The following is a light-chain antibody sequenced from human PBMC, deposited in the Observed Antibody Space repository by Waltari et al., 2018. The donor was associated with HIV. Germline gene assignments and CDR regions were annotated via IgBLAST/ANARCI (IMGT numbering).Light chain of an antibody. Sequence: QSVMTQPPSASGTPGQRVTISCSGSSSNIGRNYVNWYQQLPGTTPKRPIYRNNQRPSGVPDRFSGSKSGTSASLAISGLRSEDEADYYCAAWDDSLSGSWVFGGGTQVTVL. CDR1: SSNIGRNY. V-gene: IGLV1-47*01. CDR3: AAWDDSLSGSWV. J-gene: IGLJ3*02. CDR2: RNN.